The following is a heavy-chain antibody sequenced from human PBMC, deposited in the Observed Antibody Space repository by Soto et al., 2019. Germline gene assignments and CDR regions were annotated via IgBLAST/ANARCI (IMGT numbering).Heavy chain of an antibody. CDR2: ISAYNGNT. J-gene: IGHJ6*02. CDR3: GRGAGRQLVFAYGMDV. D-gene: IGHD6-6*01. CDR1: GYTFTSYG. V-gene: IGHV1-18*01. Sequence: ASVKVSCKASGYTFTSYGISWVRQAPGQGLEWMGWISAYNGNTNYAQKLQGRVTMTTDTSTSTAYMELRSLRSDDTAVYYCGRGAGRQLVFAYGMDVWGQGTRSPSP.